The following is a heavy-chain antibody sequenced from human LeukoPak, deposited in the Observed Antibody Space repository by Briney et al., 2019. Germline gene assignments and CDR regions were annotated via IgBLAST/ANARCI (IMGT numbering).Heavy chain of an antibody. J-gene: IGHJ4*02. CDR3: AKETYSSGWYPYFDY. CDR2: ISGSGGST. Sequence: GGSLRLSCVASGFAFSSYAMSWVRQAPGKGLEWVSGISGSGGSTYYADSVKGRFTISRDNSKNTLFLQMNSLRAEDTAVYYCAKETYSSGWYPYFDYWGQGTLVTVSS. V-gene: IGHV3-23*01. D-gene: IGHD6-19*01. CDR1: GFAFSSYA.